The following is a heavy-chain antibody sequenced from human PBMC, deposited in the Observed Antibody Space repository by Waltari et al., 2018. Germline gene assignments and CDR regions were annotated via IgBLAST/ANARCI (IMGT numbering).Heavy chain of an antibody. CDR2: INPNSSDK. J-gene: IGHJ4*02. V-gene: IGHV1-2*06. D-gene: IGHD4-17*01. CDR1: GSTFTGYY. Sequence: QVHLVQSGAEVKKPGASVKVSCKASGSTFTGYYIQWVRRAPGRGLEWRGRINPNSSDKNYAQKCQVRVTLTRDTTINTVYMGLSSLTADDTAVYYCARDLGSDYGNRDYWGQGTLVTVPS. CDR3: ARDLGSDYGNRDY.